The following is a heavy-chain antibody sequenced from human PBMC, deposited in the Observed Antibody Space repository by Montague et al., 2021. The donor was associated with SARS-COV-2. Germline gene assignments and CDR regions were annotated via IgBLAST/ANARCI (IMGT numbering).Heavy chain of an antibody. Sequence: SLRLSCAASGFAFHVYGMHWVRQAPGKGPEWVAVIGHDGTFQPYAESVKGRFTISRDNSKNTLFLQMDSLRADDTAVYYCARDLKVGSFFDFWGRGTQVAVSS. V-gene: IGHV3-33*01. CDR2: IGHDGTFQ. J-gene: IGHJ4*02. CDR3: ARDLKVGSFFDF. CDR1: GFAFHVYG. D-gene: IGHD1-26*01.